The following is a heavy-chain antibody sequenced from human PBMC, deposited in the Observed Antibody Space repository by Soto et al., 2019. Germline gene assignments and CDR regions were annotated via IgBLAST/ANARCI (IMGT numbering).Heavy chain of an antibody. J-gene: IGHJ5*02. Sequence: GSLRLSCAASGFTFSRYWMHWVRQAPGKGLVWLSRINGDESDTYYADSVKGRFTISRDNSKNTLYLQMSSLRAEDTAVYYCAKPKDCSSTSCWARGLVTGFDPWGQGTLVTVSS. CDR2: INGDESDT. CDR1: GFTFSRYW. D-gene: IGHD2-2*01. CDR3: AKPKDCSSTSCWARGLVTGFDP. V-gene: IGHV3-74*01.